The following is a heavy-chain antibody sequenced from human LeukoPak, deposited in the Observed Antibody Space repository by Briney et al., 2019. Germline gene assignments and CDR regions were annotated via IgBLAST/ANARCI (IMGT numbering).Heavy chain of an antibody. D-gene: IGHD6-13*01. V-gene: IGHV4-61*02. CDR2: IYTSGST. CDR3: ARSHFMQQLAGVSYYFDY. Sequence: PSETLSLTCTVSGGSISSGSYYWSWIRQPAGKGLEWIGRIYTSGSTNYNPSLKSRVTISVDTSKNQFSLRLSSVTAADTAVYYCARSHFMQQLAGVSYYFDYWGQGTLVTVSS. CDR1: GGSISSGSYY. J-gene: IGHJ4*02.